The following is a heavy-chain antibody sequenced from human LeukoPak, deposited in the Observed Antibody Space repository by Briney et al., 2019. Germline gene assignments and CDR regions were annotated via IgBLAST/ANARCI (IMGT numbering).Heavy chain of an antibody. D-gene: IGHD2-15*01. CDR1: GFIFSNYA. CDR2: IVGSGADT. V-gene: IGHV3-23*01. CDR3: AKEAIVVVVAAPIDY. J-gene: IGHJ4*02. Sequence: GASLRLSCAASGFIFSNYAMSWARQAPGKGLEWVSAIVGSGADTYYADSVKGRFTISRDNSKNTLYLQMNSLRAEDTAVYYCAKEAIVVVVAAPIDYWGQGTLVTVSS.